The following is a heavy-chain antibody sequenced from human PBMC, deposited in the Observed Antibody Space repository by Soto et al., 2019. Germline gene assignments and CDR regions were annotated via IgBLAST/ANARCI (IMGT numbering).Heavy chain of an antibody. Sequence: GESLKISCKGSGYTFSKYWIGWVRQTPGKGLEWMGMIYPGDSDARYSPSFEGQVTLSADKSISTAYLQWSSLKASDTAIYYCARQGGEYNTMSDYWGQGTLVTVSS. J-gene: IGHJ4*02. D-gene: IGHD3-10*01. CDR2: IYPGDSDA. CDR3: ARQGGEYNTMSDY. V-gene: IGHV5-51*01. CDR1: GYTFSKYW.